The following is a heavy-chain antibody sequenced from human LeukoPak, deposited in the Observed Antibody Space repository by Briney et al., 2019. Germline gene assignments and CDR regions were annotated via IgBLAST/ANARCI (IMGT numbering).Heavy chain of an antibody. D-gene: IGHD6-19*01. V-gene: IGHV1-69*13. CDR3: ARNSDSGAGTP. CDR1: GYTFTSYG. J-gene: IGHJ5*02. CDR2: IIPIFGTA. Sequence: ASVTVSCKASGYTFTSYGISWVRQAPGQGLEWMGGIIPIFGTANYAQKFQGRVTITADESTSTAYMELSSLRSEDTAVYYCARNSDSGAGTPWGQGTLVTVSS.